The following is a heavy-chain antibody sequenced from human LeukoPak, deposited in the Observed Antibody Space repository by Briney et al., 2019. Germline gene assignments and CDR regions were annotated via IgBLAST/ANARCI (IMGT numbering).Heavy chain of an antibody. CDR1: GFTFSTYA. Sequence: QPGGSLRLSCTASGFTFSTYAMTWVRQAPGKGLEWVSVISHGGDSAWYADSVKGRFTISRDNSKSTLFLQMNSLRADDTAIYYCAKGRSGWYEGLDYWGKGILVTVSS. V-gene: IGHV3-23*01. CDR2: ISHGGDSA. D-gene: IGHD6-19*01. J-gene: IGHJ4*02. CDR3: AKGRSGWYEGLDY.